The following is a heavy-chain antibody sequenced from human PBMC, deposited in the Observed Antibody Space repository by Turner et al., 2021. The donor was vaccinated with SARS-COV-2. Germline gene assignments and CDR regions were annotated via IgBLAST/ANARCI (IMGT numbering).Heavy chain of an antibody. CDR3: ASEHGSGSYSNPLDY. CDR1: GFSFCFYS. V-gene: IGHV3-48*01. J-gene: IGHJ4*02. CDR2: SSRDSETI. Sequence: EVKLVESGGGLVQPGGSPRLPFGASGFSFCFYSMNWVRQAAGKGLECLSYSSRDSETIHDADSVRSRFIISRDNAKNSVYLEMNSLRADDTAMYYCASEHGSGSYSNPLDYWGQGTLVTVSS. D-gene: IGHD3-10*01.